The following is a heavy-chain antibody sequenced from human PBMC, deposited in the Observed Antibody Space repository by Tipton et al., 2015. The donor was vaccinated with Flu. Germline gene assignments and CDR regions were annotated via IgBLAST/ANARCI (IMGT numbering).Heavy chain of an antibody. D-gene: IGHD1-26*01. CDR3: ARLNGSYALDY. J-gene: IGHJ4*02. CDR1: GGSISSYY. V-gene: IGHV4-59*08. CDR2: IYYSGST. Sequence: TLSLTCTVSGGSISSYYWSWIRQPPGKGLEWIGYIYYSGSTNYNPSLKSRVTISVDTSKNQFSLKLSSVTAAGTAVYYCARLNGSYALDYWGQGTLVTVSS.